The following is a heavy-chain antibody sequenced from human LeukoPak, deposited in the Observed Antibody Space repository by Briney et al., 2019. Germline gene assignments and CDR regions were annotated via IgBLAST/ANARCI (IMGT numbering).Heavy chain of an antibody. V-gene: IGHV1-69*04. J-gene: IGHJ4*02. D-gene: IGHD2-21*01. Sequence: SVKVSCKASGGTFISYAISWVRQAPGQGLEWMGRIITILGIANYAQKFQGRVTITADKSTRTAYMELSSLRSGDTAVYYCARAGRGIVAFYFDYWGQGTLVTVSS. CDR1: GGTFISYA. CDR3: ARAGRGIVAFYFDY. CDR2: IITILGIA.